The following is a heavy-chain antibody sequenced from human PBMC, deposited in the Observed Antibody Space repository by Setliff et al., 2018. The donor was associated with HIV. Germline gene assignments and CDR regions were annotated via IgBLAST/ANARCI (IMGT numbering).Heavy chain of an antibody. Sequence: GGSLRLSCAASGFTFDDYGMTWVRQAPGKGLEWVSGINWNGGRTGYADSVKGRFTISRDNAKNSLYLQMNSLRAEDTALYYCARVFGLLPSDAFDIWGQGTMVTVSS. J-gene: IGHJ3*02. CDR2: INWNGGRT. D-gene: IGHD3-22*01. CDR3: ARVFGLLPSDAFDI. CDR1: GFTFDDYG. V-gene: IGHV3-20*04.